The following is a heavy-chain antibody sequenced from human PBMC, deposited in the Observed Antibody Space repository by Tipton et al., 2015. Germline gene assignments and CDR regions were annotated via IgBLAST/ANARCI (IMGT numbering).Heavy chain of an antibody. J-gene: IGHJ4*02. CDR2: IYYSGST. CDR3: ARHGAGTTIIDY. D-gene: IGHD1-1*01. CDR1: GYSISSGYY. V-gene: IGHV4-38-2*01. Sequence: TLSLTCDVSGYSISSGYYWVWLRQPPGMGLECIATIYYSGSTYYNPSLKSRVTISVDTSKNQFSLRLNSVTAADTAVYYCARHGAGTTIIDYWGQGSLVTVSS.